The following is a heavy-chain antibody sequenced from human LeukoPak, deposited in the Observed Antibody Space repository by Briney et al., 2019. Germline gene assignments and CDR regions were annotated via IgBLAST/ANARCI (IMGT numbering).Heavy chain of an antibody. V-gene: IGHV5-51*01. J-gene: IGHJ4*02. CDR3: ARSVVAATPVDY. CDR1: GYSFTSYW. D-gene: IGHD2-15*01. CDR2: IYPGDSHT. Sequence: GESLKISCKGSGYSFTSYWITWMRQMPGKGLEWMGIIYPGDSHTRYSPPFQGQVTISADKSINTAYLRWSSLQASDTAMYYCARSVVAATPVDYWGQGTLVTVSS.